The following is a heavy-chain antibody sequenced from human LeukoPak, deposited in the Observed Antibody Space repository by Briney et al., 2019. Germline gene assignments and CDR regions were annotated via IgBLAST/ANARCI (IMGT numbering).Heavy chain of an antibody. Sequence: SVKVSCKASGGTFSSYAISWVRQAPGQGLEWMGGILPIFGTPNYAQRFQGRVTITTDESTSTAYMELSSLRSEGTAVYFCANHAGSYSSHFDYWGQGTRVTVSS. D-gene: IGHD3-10*01. CDR3: ANHAGSYSSHFDY. J-gene: IGHJ4*02. CDR1: GGTFSSYA. CDR2: ILPIFGTP. V-gene: IGHV1-69*05.